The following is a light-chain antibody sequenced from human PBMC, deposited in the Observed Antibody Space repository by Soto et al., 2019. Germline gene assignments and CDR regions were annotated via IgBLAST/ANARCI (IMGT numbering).Light chain of an antibody. Sequence: EILLTQSPGTLSLSPGERATLSCRASQSVSSSYLAWYQQKPGQAPRLLIYGASSRATGIPDRFSGSGSGTDFTLTISRLEPEDFAVYYCQQYGSSPLTFGGGT. V-gene: IGKV3-20*01. CDR2: GAS. CDR1: QSVSSSY. J-gene: IGKJ4*01. CDR3: QQYGSSPLT.